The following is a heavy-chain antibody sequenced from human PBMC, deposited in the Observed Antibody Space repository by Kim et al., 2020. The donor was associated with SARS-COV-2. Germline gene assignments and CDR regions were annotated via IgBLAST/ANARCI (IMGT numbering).Heavy chain of an antibody. J-gene: IGHJ6*02. Sequence: SETLSLTCTVSGGSISSGGYYWSWIRPHPGKGLEWTGYIYYSGSTYYNPSRKSRVTISVDTSKNQFSLKLSSVTAVDAAVYYCARAHRPIFGVVEYMDVWGQGTTVTVS. V-gene: IGHV4-31*03. D-gene: IGHD3-3*01. CDR1: GGSISSGGYY. CDR3: ARAHRPIFGVVEYMDV. CDR2: IYYSGST.